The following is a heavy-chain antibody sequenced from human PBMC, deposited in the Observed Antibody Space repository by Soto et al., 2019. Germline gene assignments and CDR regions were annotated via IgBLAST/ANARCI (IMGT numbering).Heavy chain of an antibody. Sequence: GGSLRLSCAASGFTFDDYAMHWVRQAPGKGLEWVSGISWNSGSIGYADSLKGRFTISRDNAKNSLYLQMNSLRAEDTALYYCAKDSLSPYYYGSGPYDYWGQGTLVTVSS. J-gene: IGHJ4*02. V-gene: IGHV3-9*01. CDR2: ISWNSGSI. CDR3: AKDSLSPYYYGSGPYDY. D-gene: IGHD3-10*01. CDR1: GFTFDDYA.